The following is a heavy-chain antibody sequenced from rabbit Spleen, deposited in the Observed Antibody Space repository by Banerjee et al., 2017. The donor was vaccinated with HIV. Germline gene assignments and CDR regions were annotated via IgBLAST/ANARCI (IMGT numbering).Heavy chain of an antibody. J-gene: IGHJ4*01. Sequence: QSLEESGGGLVQPEGSLTLTCTVSGFSFSNGYYMCWVRQAPGKGLEWIGYIDPVFGSTYYATWVNGRFTISSHNAQNTLFLQLNSLTVADTATYFCVRNSGWGVSYFTLWGQGTLVTVS. CDR1: GFSFSNGYY. D-gene: IGHD4-1*01. CDR3: VRNSGWGVSYFTL. CDR2: IDPVFGST. V-gene: IGHV1S40*01.